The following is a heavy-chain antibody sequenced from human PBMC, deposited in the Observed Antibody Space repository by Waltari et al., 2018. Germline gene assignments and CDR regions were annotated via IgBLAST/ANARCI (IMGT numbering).Heavy chain of an antibody. V-gene: IGHV4-59*01. D-gene: IGHD6-19*01. CDR3: ARGVAGTRY. J-gene: IGHJ4*02. Sequence: QVQLQESGPGLVKPSATLSLTCTDLGGSIRSYFWSWIRQPPGKGLEWIGYIYYSGSTNYNPSLKSRVTISVDTSKNQFSLKLSSVTAADTAVYYCARGVAGTRYWGQGTLVTVSS. CDR1: GGSIRSYF. CDR2: IYYSGST.